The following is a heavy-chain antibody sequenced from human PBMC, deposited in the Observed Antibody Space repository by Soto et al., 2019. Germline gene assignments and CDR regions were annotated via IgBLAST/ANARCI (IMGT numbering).Heavy chain of an antibody. CDR2: ILNDGSKT. CDR3: ARSQGQWALWDALDM. V-gene: IGHV3-33*01. J-gene: IGHJ3*02. Sequence: QVQLVECGGGGVQPGTSLRLSCVASGFTFSSYPMHWVRRAPGKGLEWVVVILNDGSKTYYADSVKGRFTISKDNLNNGRNLEVNTLRVDDTVVYYFARSQGQWALWDALDMWG. CDR1: GFTFSSYP. D-gene: IGHD6-19*01.